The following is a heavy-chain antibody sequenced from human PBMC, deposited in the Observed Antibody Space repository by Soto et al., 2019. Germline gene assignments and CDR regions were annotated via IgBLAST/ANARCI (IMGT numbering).Heavy chain of an antibody. V-gene: IGHV1-18*01. CDR1: GYTFTNYG. CDR3: HAMVRGVLGAFDI. CDR2: ISAYNGNT. J-gene: IGHJ3*02. Sequence: GASVKVSCKASGYTFTNYGISWVRQAPGQGLEWMGWISAYNGNTNYAHKLQGRVTMTTDTSTSTAYMELRSLRSDDTAVYYCHAMVRGVLGAFDIWGQGTMVTVSS. D-gene: IGHD3-10*01.